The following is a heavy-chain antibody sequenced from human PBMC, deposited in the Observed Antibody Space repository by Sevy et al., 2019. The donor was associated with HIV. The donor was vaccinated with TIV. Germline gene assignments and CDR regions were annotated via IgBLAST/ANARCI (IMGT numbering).Heavy chain of an antibody. CDR1: GGSISSGNW. V-gene: IGHV4-4*02. J-gene: IGHJ4*02. CDR2: IYHSVST. Sequence: SETLSLTCAVSGGSISSGNWWSWVRQPPGNGLECIGEIYHSVSTNYNPSLKSRVTISVDKSKNQFSLKLSSVTAADTAVYYCARVYSGGLLLDYWGQGTLVTVSS. CDR3: ARVYSGGLLLDY. D-gene: IGHD3-22*01.